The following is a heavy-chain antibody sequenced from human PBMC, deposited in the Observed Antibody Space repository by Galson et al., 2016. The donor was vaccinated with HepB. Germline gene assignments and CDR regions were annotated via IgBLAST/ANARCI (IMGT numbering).Heavy chain of an antibody. Sequence: SLRLSCAASGFTFSWFGMHWVRQAPGKGLEWVAAISYDGVAVILYDASDKYYADSVKGRFTISRDNSKNTLYVQMNSLRAEDMAVYYCAKSGKHLWSIDYWGQGALVTVSS. CDR3: AKSGKHLWSIDY. J-gene: IGHJ4*02. CDR2: ILYDASDK. V-gene: IGHV3-30*18. D-gene: IGHD5-18*01. CDR1: GFTFSWFG.